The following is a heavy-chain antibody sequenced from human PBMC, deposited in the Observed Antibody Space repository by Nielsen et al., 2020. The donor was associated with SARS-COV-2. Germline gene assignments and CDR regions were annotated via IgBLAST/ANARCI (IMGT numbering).Heavy chain of an antibody. CDR3: ARIRYCGGDCYST. D-gene: IGHD2-21*02. V-gene: IGHV1-69*06. CDR2: IIPIFGTA. Sequence: WVRQAPGQGLEWMGGIIPIFGTANYAQKFQGRVTITADKSTSTAYMELSRLRSEDTAVYYCARIRYCGGDCYSTWGQGTLVTVSS. J-gene: IGHJ5*02.